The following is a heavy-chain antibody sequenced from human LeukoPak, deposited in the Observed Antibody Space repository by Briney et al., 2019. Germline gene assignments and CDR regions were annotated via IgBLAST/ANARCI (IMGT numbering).Heavy chain of an antibody. CDR3: ARDPRWLTPDCTSTSCYENYFDP. CDR2: IYHSGSA. J-gene: IGHJ5*02. CDR1: GYSISSGYQ. D-gene: IGHD2-2*01. V-gene: IGHV4-38-2*02. Sequence: SETLSLTCAVSGYSISSGYQWAWIRQSPGKGLEWIGSIYHSGSAHYSPSLKSRVTISVETSKNQFSLKMYSVTAADTAVYYCARDPRWLTPDCTSTSCYENYFDPWGQGTLVTVSS.